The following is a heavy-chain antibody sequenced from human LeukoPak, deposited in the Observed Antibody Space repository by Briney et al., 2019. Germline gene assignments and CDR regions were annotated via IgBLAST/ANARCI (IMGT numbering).Heavy chain of an antibody. V-gene: IGHV4-39*07. CDR3: AREKRYSYGSFRANYYGMDV. CDR2: IYYTGST. CDR1: GDSISSSSYY. D-gene: IGHD5-18*01. J-gene: IGHJ6*02. Sequence: SETLSLTCTVSGDSISSSSYYWGWIRQPPGKGLEWIAYIYYTGSTNYNPSLKSRVTISVDTSKNQFSLKLSSVTAADTAVYYCAREKRYSYGSFRANYYGMDVWGQGTTVTVSS.